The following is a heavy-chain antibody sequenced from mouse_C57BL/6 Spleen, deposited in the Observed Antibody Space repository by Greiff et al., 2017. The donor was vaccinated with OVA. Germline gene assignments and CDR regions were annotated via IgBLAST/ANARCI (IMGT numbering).Heavy chain of an antibody. D-gene: IGHD1-1*01. CDR1: GFSLTSYG. J-gene: IGHJ2*01. Sequence: VQLQESGPGLVQPSQSLSIPCTVSGFSLTSYGVHWVRQSPGKGLEWLGVIWSGGSTDYNAAFIYRLSISKDNSKSQVFCKMNSLQAAHTTIYYCARNYYCSSPYFDYWGQGTTLTVSS. CDR2: IWSGGST. CDR3: ARNYYCSSPYFDY. V-gene: IGHV2-2*01.